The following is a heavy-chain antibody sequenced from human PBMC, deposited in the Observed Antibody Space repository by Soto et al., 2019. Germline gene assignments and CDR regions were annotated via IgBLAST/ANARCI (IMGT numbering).Heavy chain of an antibody. CDR3: AKKNWNDNAFDI. Sequence: GGSLRLSCAASGFTFSSYAMSWVRQAPGKGLEWVSAISGSGGSTYYADSVKGRFTISRDNSKNTLHLQMNSLRAEDTAIYYCAKKNWNDNAFDIWGQGTMVTVSS. V-gene: IGHV3-23*01. CDR2: ISGSGGST. J-gene: IGHJ3*02. CDR1: GFTFSSYA. D-gene: IGHD1-1*01.